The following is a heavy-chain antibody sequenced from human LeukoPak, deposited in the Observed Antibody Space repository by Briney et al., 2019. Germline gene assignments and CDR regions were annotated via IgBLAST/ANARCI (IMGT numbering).Heavy chain of an antibody. Sequence: PGGSLRLSCAASGFTFSSYAMSWVRQAPGKGLEWVSGISGSGGSTYYADSVKGRFTISRDNSKNTLYLQMNSLRAEDTAVYYCAKSPFPYSSSDLDLRGQGTLVTVSS. V-gene: IGHV3-23*01. CDR2: ISGSGGST. J-gene: IGHJ4*02. CDR1: GFTFSSYA. CDR3: AKSPFPYSSSDLDL. D-gene: IGHD6-6*01.